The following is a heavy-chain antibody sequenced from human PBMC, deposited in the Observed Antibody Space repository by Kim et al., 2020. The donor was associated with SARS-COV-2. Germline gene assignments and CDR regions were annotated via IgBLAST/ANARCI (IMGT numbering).Heavy chain of an antibody. CDR2: IYYSGST. V-gene: IGHV4-39*01. D-gene: IGHD6-13*01. Sequence: SETLSLTCTVSGGSISSSSYYWGWIRQPPGKGLEWIGSIYYSGSTYYNPSLKSRVTISVDTSKNQFSLKLSSVTAADTAVYYCARLSPWGGYIDYWGQGTLVTVSS. CDR1: GGSISSSSYY. CDR3: ARLSPWGGYIDY. J-gene: IGHJ4*02.